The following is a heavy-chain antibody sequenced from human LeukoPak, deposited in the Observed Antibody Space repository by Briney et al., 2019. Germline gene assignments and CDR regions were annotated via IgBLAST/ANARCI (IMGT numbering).Heavy chain of an antibody. D-gene: IGHD4-17*01. CDR1: GFTFSSYG. CDR3: AKALDDYGDFDAFDI. V-gene: IGHV3-30*18. CDR2: ISYDGSNK. Sequence: GGSLRLSCAASGFTFSSYGMHWVRPAPGKGLEWVAVISYDGSNKYYADSVKGRFTISRDNSKNTLYLQMNSLRAEDTAVYYCAKALDDYGDFDAFDIWGQGTMVTVSS. J-gene: IGHJ3*02.